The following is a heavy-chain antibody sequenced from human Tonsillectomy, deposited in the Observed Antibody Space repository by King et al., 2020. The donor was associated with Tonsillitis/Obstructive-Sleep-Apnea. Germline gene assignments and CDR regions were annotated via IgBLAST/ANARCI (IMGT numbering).Heavy chain of an antibody. CDR3: ARWGFASDSVFLCFGGMDV. CDR1: GFTFSSYA. CDR2: ISYDGSNK. D-gene: IGHD5/OR15-5a*01. Sequence: HVQLVESGGGVVQPGRSLRLSCAASGFTFSSYAMHWVRQAPGKGLEWVAVISYDGSNKYYADSVKGRFIISRDNSKNTLYLQMNSLRAEDTAVYYCARWGFASDSVFLCFGGMDVSGPATTVTVSS. V-gene: IGHV3-30*04. J-gene: IGHJ6*02.